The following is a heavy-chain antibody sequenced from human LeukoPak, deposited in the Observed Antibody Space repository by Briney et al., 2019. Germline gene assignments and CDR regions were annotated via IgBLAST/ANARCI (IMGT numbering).Heavy chain of an antibody. CDR1: GFTVSLNY. V-gene: IGHV3-66*02. CDR2: IDSGGST. Sequence: GGSLRLSCAASGFTVSLNYMSWVRQAPGKGLEWVSLIDSGGSTHYTDSVKGRFTISRDNSKNTLYLQMNSLRAEDTAVYYCARVAGGSGSGPVDYWGQGTLVTVSS. D-gene: IGHD1-26*01. CDR3: ARVAGGSGSGPVDY. J-gene: IGHJ4*02.